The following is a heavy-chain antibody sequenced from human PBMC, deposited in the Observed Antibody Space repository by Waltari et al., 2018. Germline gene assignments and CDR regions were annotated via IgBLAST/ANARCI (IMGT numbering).Heavy chain of an antibody. CDR1: GGSFSGYY. D-gene: IGHD3-9*01. CDR3: ARGPNYDILTGYSTPYYYYGMDV. Sequence: QVQLQQWGAGLLKPSETLSLTCAVYGGSFSGYYWSWIRRPPGKGLEWIGEINHSGSTNYNPSLKSRVTISVDTSKNQFSLKLSSVTAADTAVYYCARGPNYDILTGYSTPYYYYGMDVWGQGTTVTVSS. J-gene: IGHJ6*02. CDR2: INHSGST. V-gene: IGHV4-34*01.